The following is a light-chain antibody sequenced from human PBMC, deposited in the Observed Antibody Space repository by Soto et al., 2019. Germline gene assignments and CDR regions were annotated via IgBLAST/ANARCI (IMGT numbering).Light chain of an antibody. CDR1: QSVSSSY. CDR2: GAS. Sequence: EIVLTQSPGTLSLSPGERATLSCRASQSVSSSYLAWYQQKPGQAPRLLIYGASSRATGIPDRFSGSGSGTDFTLIISRLEPEDFAVYDCQQYGSSPIFTVGPGTKVDIK. CDR3: QQYGSSPIFT. V-gene: IGKV3-20*01. J-gene: IGKJ3*01.